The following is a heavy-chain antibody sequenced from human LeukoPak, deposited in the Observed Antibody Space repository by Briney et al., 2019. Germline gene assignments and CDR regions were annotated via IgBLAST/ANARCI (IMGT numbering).Heavy chain of an antibody. CDR3: AREDSGVGATAYNWFDP. V-gene: IGHV4-4*02. CDR1: GGSISSSNW. CDR2: IYHSGST. D-gene: IGHD1-26*01. J-gene: IGHJ5*02. Sequence: SETLSLTCAVSGGSISSSNWWSWVRQPPGKGLEWIGEIYHSGSTNYNPSLKSRVTISVDKSKNQFSLKLSSVTAADTAVYYCAREDSGVGATAYNWFDPWGQGTLVTVSS.